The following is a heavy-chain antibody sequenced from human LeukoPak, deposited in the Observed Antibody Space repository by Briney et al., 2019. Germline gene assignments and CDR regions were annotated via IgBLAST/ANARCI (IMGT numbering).Heavy chain of an antibody. J-gene: IGHJ4*02. CDR1: AGSISSSSYY. D-gene: IGHD5-12*01. CDR2: IYYSGST. Sequence: PSETLSLTCTVSAGSISSSSYYWGWIRQPPGKGLEWIGYIYYSGSTNYNPSLKSRVTISVDTSKNQFSLKLSSVTAADTAVYYCARVCGYSGYDHSLFDYWGQGTLVTVSS. V-gene: IGHV4-61*05. CDR3: ARVCGYSGYDHSLFDY.